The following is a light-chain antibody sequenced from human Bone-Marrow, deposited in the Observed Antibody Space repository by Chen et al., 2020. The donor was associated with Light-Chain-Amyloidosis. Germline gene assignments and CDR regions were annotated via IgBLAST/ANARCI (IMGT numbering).Light chain of an antibody. CDR3: QHYNDYSYT. V-gene: IGKV1-5*03. CDR1: HTISNW. Sequence: DIHLTQSPFTLSASVGDRVTIACRASHTISNWLAWYQQKPGKAPKLLIYMTSSLESGVPSRFSGSGSGTEFTLTISSLQPEDFATYYCQHYNDYSYTFGQGTKLEIK. J-gene: IGKJ2*01. CDR2: MTS.